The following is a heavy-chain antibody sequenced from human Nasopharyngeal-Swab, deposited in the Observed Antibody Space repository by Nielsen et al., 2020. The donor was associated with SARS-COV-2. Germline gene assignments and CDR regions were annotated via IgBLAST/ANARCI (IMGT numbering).Heavy chain of an antibody. Sequence: PGKGLEWIAFITYNGNTYYDPSLKSRVSLSLDTSGNQISLNLTAVTAADMAVYYCASGHTNGYPYHSYYYMDVWGKGTAVTVSS. J-gene: IGHJ6*03. CDR3: ASGHTNGYPYHSYYYMDV. CDR2: ITYNGNT. D-gene: IGHD2-8*01. V-gene: IGHV4-31*02.